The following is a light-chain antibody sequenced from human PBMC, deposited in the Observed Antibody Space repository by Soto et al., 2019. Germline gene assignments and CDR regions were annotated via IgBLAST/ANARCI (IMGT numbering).Light chain of an antibody. CDR3: MQGRHWPYT. V-gene: IGKV2-30*02. CDR1: QSLIHSDGNTY. Sequence: DVVVTQSPLSLPVTLGQPASISCRSSQSLIHSDGNTYLHWFQQRPGQSPRRLIYHVSTRDSGGPDRFSGSGSGTDFTLEISRVEAEEVGVYYCMQGRHWPYTFGPGTTVDIK. CDR2: HVS. J-gene: IGKJ3*01.